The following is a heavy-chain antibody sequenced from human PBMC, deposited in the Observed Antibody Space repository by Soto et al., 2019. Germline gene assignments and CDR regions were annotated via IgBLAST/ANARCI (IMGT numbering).Heavy chain of an antibody. CDR1: GGSISSGGYY. CDR2: IYYSGST. V-gene: IGHV4-61*08. Sequence: TSETLSLTCTVSGGSISSGGYYWSWIRQHPGKGLEWIGYIYYSGSTNYNPSLKSRVTISVDTSKNQSSLKLSSVTAADTAVYFCARQGYGELHIGHYYYMDVWGKGTTVTVSS. D-gene: IGHD4-17*01. CDR3: ARQGYGELHIGHYYYMDV. J-gene: IGHJ6*03.